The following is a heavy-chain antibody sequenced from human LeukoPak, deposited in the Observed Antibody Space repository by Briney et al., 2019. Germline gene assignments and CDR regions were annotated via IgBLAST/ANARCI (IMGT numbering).Heavy chain of an antibody. D-gene: IGHD6-6*01. V-gene: IGHV1-8*03. CDR1: GYTFTSYD. CDR3: ARIGQLAPFDY. Sequence: ASVKVSCKASGYTFTSYDINWVRQAAGQGLEWMGWMNPNSGNTGYAQKFQDRVTITRNTSISTAYMELSSLRSEDTAVYYCARIGQLAPFDYWGHGTLVTVSS. J-gene: IGHJ4*01. CDR2: MNPNSGNT.